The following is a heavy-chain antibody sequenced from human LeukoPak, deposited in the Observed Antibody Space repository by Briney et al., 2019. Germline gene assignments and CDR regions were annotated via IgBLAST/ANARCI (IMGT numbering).Heavy chain of an antibody. V-gene: IGHV3-23*01. CDR2: ISGSGGRT. D-gene: IGHD2-15*01. J-gene: IGHJ4*02. CDR1: GFTFSSCA. CDR3: AKVDCSAGSCYSIDY. Sequence: GGSLRLSCAASGFTFSSCAMSWVRQAPGKGLEWDSTISGSGGRTYYADSVKGRFTIARDNSKNTLYLQVNSLRAEDTAVYYCAKVDCSAGSCYSIDYWGQGTLVTVSS.